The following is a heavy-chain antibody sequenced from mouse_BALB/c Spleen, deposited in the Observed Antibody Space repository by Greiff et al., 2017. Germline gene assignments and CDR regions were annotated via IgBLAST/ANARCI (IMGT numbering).Heavy chain of an antibody. V-gene: IGHV1-9*01. Sequence: VKLQESGAELMKPGASVKISCKATGYTFSSYWIEWVKQRPGHGLEWIGEILPGSGSTNYNEKFKGKATFTADTSSNTAYMQLSSLTSEDSAVYYCARYGSGYAMDYWGQGTSVTVSS. CDR2: ILPGSGST. CDR1: GYTFSSYW. D-gene: IGHD3-1*01. J-gene: IGHJ4*01. CDR3: ARYGSGYAMDY.